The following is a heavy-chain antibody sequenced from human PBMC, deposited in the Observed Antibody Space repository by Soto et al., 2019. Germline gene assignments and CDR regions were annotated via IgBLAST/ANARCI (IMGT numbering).Heavy chain of an antibody. CDR1: GYTFTSYA. D-gene: IGHD3-3*01. Sequence: ASVKVSCKASGYTFTSYAMHWVRQAPGQRLEWMGWINAGNGNTKYSQKFQGRVTITRDTSASTAYMELSSLRSEDTAVHYCARDRGGYYDFWSTEYWGQGTLVTVSS. CDR2: INAGNGNT. J-gene: IGHJ4*02. V-gene: IGHV1-3*01. CDR3: ARDRGGYYDFWSTEY.